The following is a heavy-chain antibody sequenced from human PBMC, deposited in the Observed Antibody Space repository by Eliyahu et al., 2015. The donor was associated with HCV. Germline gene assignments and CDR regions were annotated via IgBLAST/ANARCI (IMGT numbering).Heavy chain of an antibody. CDR3: TRDPNDYGDYRDYFDY. J-gene: IGHJ4*02. CDR1: GFTFGXYX. Sequence: EVQLVESGGGLVKPGRSLRXSCTAXGFTFGXYXMSWFRQAPGKGLEWVGFIRSKAYGGTTEYAASVKGRFXISRDDSKSIAYLQMNSLKTEDTAVYYCTRDPNDYGDYRDYFDYWGQGTLVTVSS. CDR2: IRSKAYGGTT. D-gene: IGHD4-17*01. V-gene: IGHV3-49*05.